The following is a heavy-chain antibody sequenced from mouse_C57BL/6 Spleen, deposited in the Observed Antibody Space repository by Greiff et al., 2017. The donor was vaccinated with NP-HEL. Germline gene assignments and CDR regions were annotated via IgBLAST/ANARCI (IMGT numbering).Heavy chain of an antibody. CDR1: GYTFTDYY. CDR2: INPINGGT. Sequence: EVQLQQSGPELVKPGASVKISCKASGYTFTDYYMNWVKQSHGKSLEWIGDINPINGGTSYNQKFKGKATLTVDKSSSTAYMELRSLTSEDSAVYYCARGESFYYGYPWFAYWGQGTLVTVSA. D-gene: IGHD2-2*01. CDR3: ARGESFYYGYPWFAY. V-gene: IGHV1-26*01. J-gene: IGHJ3*01.